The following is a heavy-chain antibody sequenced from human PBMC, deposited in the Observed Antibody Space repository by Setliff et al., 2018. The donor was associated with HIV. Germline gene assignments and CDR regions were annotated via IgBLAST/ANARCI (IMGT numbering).Heavy chain of an antibody. Sequence: PGGSLRLSCAASGFMFTSYAMTWVRQAPGKGLEWVSTIRGSGDTTHYADFVKGRFTISRDNAKNSLYLQMNSLRAEDTAVYYCARERATSFDVRTLYPREYFHHWGQGTLVTVSS. CDR2: IRGSGDTT. D-gene: IGHD3-10*02. J-gene: IGHJ1*01. V-gene: IGHV3-23*01. CDR3: ARERATSFDVRTLYPREYFHH. CDR1: GFMFTSYA.